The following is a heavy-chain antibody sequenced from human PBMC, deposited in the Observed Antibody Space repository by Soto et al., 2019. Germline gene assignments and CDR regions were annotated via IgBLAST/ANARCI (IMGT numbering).Heavy chain of an antibody. CDR2: ISGSGGST. J-gene: IGHJ4*02. CDR3: VKSRGGNNFDFFD. V-gene: IGHV3-23*01. D-gene: IGHD5-12*01. Sequence: LRLSCAASGFTFSRYAMSWVRQAPGKGLEWVSAISGSGGSTYYADSVKGRFTISRDNSKNALYLLMSSLSADDTAVYYCVKSRGGNNFDFFDWGQGALVTVSS. CDR1: GFTFSRYA.